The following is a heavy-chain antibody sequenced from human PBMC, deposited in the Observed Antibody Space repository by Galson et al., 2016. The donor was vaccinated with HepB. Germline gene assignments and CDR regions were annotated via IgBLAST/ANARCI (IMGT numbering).Heavy chain of an antibody. CDR2: VNWNSDTM. J-gene: IGHJ4*02. V-gene: IGHV3-9*01. Sequence: SLRLSCAASGFSFDDYAMHWVRQTPGKGLEWVAGVNWNSDTMVYADSVQGRFTVSSDNTKHSLTLRMNSLRTEDTALYHCAKAPGSSIEVIHPLDHWGQGTLVIVS. CDR3: AKAPGSSIEVIHPLDH. D-gene: IGHD6-6*01. CDR1: GFSFDDYA.